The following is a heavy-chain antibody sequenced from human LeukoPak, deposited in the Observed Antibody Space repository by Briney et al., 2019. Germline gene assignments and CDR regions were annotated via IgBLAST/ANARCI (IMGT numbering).Heavy chain of an antibody. J-gene: IGHJ4*02. CDR1: GGSISNTNW. Sequence: PSETLSLTCGVAGGSISNTNWWSWVRQPPGQGLEWIGEISLTGLTHYNPSLESRVTVSLDKSKNQLSLNLTSVTAADTAVYYCSRENGAFSPFGYWGQGTLVTVLS. V-gene: IGHV4-4*02. CDR3: SRENGAFSPFGY. D-gene: IGHD2-8*01. CDR2: ISLTGLT.